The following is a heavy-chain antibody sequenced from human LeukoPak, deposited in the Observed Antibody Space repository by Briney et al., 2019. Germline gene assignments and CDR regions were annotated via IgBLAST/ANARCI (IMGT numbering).Heavy chain of an antibody. CDR1: GGSMRGYC. V-gene: IGHV4-59*01. CDR2: IYNSEST. D-gene: IGHD4-17*01. J-gene: IGHJ4*02. CDR3: VRGGPPTVTRFDY. Sequence: SQTLSLTCTVSGGSMRGYCWSWIRQPPGKGLEWIGYIYNSESTSYNPSLKSRVTISVDTSKNQFSLKLKSVTAADTAVYYCVRGGPPTVTRFDYWGQGTLVTVS.